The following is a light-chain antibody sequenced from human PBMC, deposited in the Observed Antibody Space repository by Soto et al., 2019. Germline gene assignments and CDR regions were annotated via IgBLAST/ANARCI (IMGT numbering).Light chain of an antibody. Sequence: QSALTQPASVSGSPGQSITISCTGTSSDVGGYNYVSWYQQHPGKAPKLMIYDVSNRPSGVSNRFSGSKSGNTAALTISGLLAEDEDDYYCSSYTSSSTVVFGGGTKVTVL. J-gene: IGLJ2*01. CDR1: SSDVGGYNY. V-gene: IGLV2-14*03. CDR2: DVS. CDR3: SSYTSSSTVV.